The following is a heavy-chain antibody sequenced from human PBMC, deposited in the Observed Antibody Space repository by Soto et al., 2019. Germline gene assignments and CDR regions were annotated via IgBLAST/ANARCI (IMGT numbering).Heavy chain of an antibody. Sequence: PGGSLRLCCAASEFTVSSNYMNWVRQAPGKGLECVSTIYSGGSTYYADTVKGRFTISRDNSKNTLYLQMNNLRAEDTAVYYCAGRVGATNYGMDVWGQGTTVTVSS. V-gene: IGHV3-53*01. CDR2: IYSGGST. CDR1: EFTVSSNY. CDR3: AGRVGATNYGMDV. J-gene: IGHJ6*02. D-gene: IGHD1-26*01.